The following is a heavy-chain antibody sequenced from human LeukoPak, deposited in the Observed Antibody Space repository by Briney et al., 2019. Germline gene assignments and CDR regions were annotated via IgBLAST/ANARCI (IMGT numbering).Heavy chain of an antibody. J-gene: IGHJ4*02. CDR1: GYSISSGYY. CDR2: IYTSGST. D-gene: IGHD1-26*01. V-gene: IGHV4-4*07. Sequence: TSETLSLTCTVSGYSISSGYYWSWIRQPAGKGLEWIGRIYTSGSTNYNSSLKSRVTMSVDTSKNQFSLRLSSVTAADTAVYYCARVHVGTAYFDYWGQGTLVTVSS. CDR3: ARVHVGTAYFDY.